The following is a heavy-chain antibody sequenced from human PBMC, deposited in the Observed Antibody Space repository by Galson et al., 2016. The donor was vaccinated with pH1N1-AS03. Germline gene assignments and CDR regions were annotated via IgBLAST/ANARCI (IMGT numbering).Heavy chain of an antibody. CDR1: GGSFSTYS. V-gene: IGHV4-4*07. Sequence: ETLSLTCNVSGGSFSTYSWSWIRQPAGKGLGGFGRIYASGSRNYNPSLKSRVTMSLDKSKNQFSLKLSSVSAADTAVYYCARGYCSTMSCQWGFEFWGQGTLVTVSS. CDR2: IYASGSR. J-gene: IGHJ4*02. D-gene: IGHD2-2*01. CDR3: ARGYCSTMSCQWGFEF.